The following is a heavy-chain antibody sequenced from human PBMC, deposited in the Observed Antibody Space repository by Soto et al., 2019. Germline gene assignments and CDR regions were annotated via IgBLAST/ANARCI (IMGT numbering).Heavy chain of an antibody. D-gene: IGHD3-3*01. CDR1: GFTFSSYA. J-gene: IGHJ4*02. CDR2: ISYDGSNK. Sequence: PGGSLRLSCAASGFTFSSYAMHWVRQAPGKGLEWVAVISYDGSNKYYADSVKGRFTISRDNSKNTLYLQMNSLRAEDTAVYYCARLGGIFGVVIIGFDYWGQGTLVTVSS. CDR3: ARLGGIFGVVIIGFDY. V-gene: IGHV3-30-3*01.